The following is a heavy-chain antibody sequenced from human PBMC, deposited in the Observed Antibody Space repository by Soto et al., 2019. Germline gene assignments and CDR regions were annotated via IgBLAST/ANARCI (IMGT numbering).Heavy chain of an antibody. Sequence: QLQLQASGSGLVKPSQTLSLTCAVSGGSISSGGYSWSWIRQPPGKGLEWIGYIYHSGSTYYNPSLKSRVTISVDRSKNQFSLKLSSVTAADTAVYYCARAGGLGAVAVDYWGQGTLVTVSS. CDR3: ARAGGLGAVAVDY. J-gene: IGHJ4*02. CDR2: IYHSGST. D-gene: IGHD6-19*01. CDR1: GGSISSGGYS. V-gene: IGHV4-30-2*01.